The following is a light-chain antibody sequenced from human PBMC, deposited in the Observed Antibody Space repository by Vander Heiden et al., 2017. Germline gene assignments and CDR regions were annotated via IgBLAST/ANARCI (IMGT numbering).Light chain of an antibody. CDR2: DDT. V-gene: IGLV3-21*02. J-gene: IGLJ3*02. CDR1: NIGSES. Sequence: SYVLTQPPSVSLPPGQTAWITCGGNNIGSESVHWYQQRPGQAPVLVVYDDTDRPSGIPERFSGSNSGNRATLTISRVEAGDEADYYCQVWDSSSDHWVFGGGTKLTVL. CDR3: QVWDSSSDHWV.